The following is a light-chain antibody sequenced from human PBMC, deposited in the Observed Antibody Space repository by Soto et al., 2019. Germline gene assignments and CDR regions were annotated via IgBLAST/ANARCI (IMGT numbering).Light chain of an antibody. CDR2: GAS. Sequence: EIVLTQSPGTLSLSPGERATLSCRASQSVSSSYLAWYQQKPGQAPRLLIYGASSRATGIPDRFSGSGSGTEITLTISSLQSEDFAVYYCQQYNNWPYTFGQGTKLEIK. CDR3: QQYNNWPYT. CDR1: QSVSSSY. V-gene: IGKV3-20*01. J-gene: IGKJ2*01.